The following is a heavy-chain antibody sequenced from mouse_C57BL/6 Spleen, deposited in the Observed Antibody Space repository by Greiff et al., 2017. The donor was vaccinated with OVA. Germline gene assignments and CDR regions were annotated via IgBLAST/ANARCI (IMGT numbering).Heavy chain of an antibody. V-gene: IGHV5-4*01. CDR1: GFTFRSYA. D-gene: IGHD3-2*02. CDR2: ISDGGSYT. Sequence: EVMLVESGGGLVKPGGSLKLSCAASGFTFRSYAMSWVRQTPEKRLEWVATISDGGSYTYYPDNVKGRFTISRDNAKNNLYLQMSHLKSEDTAMYYCARDEAAQAAWFAYWGQGTLVTVSA. CDR3: ARDEAAQAAWFAY. J-gene: IGHJ3*01.